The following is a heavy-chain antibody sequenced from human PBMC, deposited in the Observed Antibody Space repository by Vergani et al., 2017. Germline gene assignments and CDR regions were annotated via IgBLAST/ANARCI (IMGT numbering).Heavy chain of an antibody. CDR2: MNPNSGNT. J-gene: IGHJ6*02. V-gene: IGHV1-8*01. Sequence: QVQLVQSGAEVKKPGASVKVSCKASGYTFTSYDINWVRQATGQGLEWMGWMNPNSGNTGYAQKFQGRVTMTRNTSISTAYMELSSLRSEDTAVYYCARVWKGALRRITMVRGATRPYYYYGMDVWGQGTTVTVSS. CDR3: ARVWKGALRRITMVRGATRPYYYYGMDV. CDR1: GYTFTSYD. D-gene: IGHD3-10*01.